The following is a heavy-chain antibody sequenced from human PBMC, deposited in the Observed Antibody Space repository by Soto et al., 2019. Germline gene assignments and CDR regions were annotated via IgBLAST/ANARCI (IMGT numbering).Heavy chain of an antibody. D-gene: IGHD6-13*01. CDR2: MNPINGAT. Sequence: GASVNVSCKASGYDFTAYDINWVRQASGQGLEWMGWMNPINGATGSARRFQGRVSMTRNTATGTAYLELNSLRSDDTAVYYCGRGPSPRAPAGGTPFYYAMDVWGQGTTVTVSS. CDR1: GYDFTAYD. J-gene: IGHJ6*02. V-gene: IGHV1-8*02. CDR3: GRGPSPRAPAGGTPFYYAMDV.